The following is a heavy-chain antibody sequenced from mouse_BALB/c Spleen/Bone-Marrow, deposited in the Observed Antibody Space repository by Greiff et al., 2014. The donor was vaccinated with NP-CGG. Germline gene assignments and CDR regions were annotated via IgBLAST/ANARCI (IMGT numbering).Heavy chain of an antibody. D-gene: IGHD1-1*01. CDR1: GFDFSRYW. Sequence: VQLKQSGGGLVQPGGSLILSCAASGFDFSRYWMSWARQAPGKGQEWIGEINPGSSTINYTPSLKDKFIISRDNAKKTLYLQMSKVRSEDTALYYCARLGCYSYFAYWGQGTTLTVSS. CDR2: INPGSSTI. CDR3: ARLGCYSYFAY. J-gene: IGHJ2*01. V-gene: IGHV4-2*02.